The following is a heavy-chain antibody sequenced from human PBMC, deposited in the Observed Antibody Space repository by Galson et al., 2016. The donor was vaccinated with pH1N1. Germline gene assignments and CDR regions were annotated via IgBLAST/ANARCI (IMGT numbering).Heavy chain of an antibody. CDR2: ISASGAST. V-gene: IGHV3-23*01. CDR3: VKYDSSGYYYGRLAN. CDR1: GFTFSVFA. Sequence: SLRLSCAASGFTFSVFAMCWVRQAPGKGLEWVSGISASGASTHFADSVKGRFTISRGNSKNALYLEMNSLTGEDTAFYYCVKYDSSGYYYGRLANWGQGTLVTVSS. J-gene: IGHJ4*02. D-gene: IGHD3-22*01.